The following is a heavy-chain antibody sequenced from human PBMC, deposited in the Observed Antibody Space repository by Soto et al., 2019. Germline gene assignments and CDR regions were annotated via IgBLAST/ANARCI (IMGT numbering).Heavy chain of an antibody. J-gene: IGHJ6*02. CDR3: ARDLSNASARTMDV. CDR1: GFTFSSYA. CDR2: ISGSGGST. V-gene: IGHV3-23*01. D-gene: IGHD6-6*01. Sequence: PGGSLRLSCAASGFTFSSYAMSGVRQAPGKGLEWVSAISGSGGSTYYADSVKGRCSISRDNSKNTLYLQMNSLRAEDTAVYYWARDLSNASARTMDVWGQGTTVTVSS.